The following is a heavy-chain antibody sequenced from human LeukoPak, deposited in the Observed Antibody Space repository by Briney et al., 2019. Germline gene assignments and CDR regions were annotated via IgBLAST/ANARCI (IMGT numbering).Heavy chain of an antibody. Sequence: ASVKVSCKASGGTFSSYAISWVRQAPGQGLEWMGRIIPILGIANYAQKFQGRVTITADKSTSTAYMELSSLRSEDTATYYCARQPPGGNGARYFDYWGQGILVTVSS. CDR2: IIPILGIA. D-gene: IGHD4-23*01. V-gene: IGHV1-69*04. J-gene: IGHJ4*02. CDR3: ARQPPGGNGARYFDY. CDR1: GGTFSSYA.